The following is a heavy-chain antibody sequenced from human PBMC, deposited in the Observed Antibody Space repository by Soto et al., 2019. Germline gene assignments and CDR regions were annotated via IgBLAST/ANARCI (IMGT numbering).Heavy chain of an antibody. CDR3: ATRSSNYGYNWFDP. CDR2: IYYSGST. J-gene: IGHJ5*02. V-gene: IGHV4-31*03. D-gene: IGHD4-4*01. CDR1: GGSISSGGYY. Sequence: PSETLSLTCTVSGGSISSGGYYWSWIRQHPGKGLEWIGYIYYSGSTYYNPPLKSRVTISVDTSKNQFSLKLSSVTAADTAVYYCATRSSNYGYNWFDPWGQGTLVTVSS.